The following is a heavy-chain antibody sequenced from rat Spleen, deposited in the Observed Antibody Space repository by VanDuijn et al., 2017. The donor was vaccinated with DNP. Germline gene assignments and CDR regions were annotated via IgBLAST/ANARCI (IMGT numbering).Heavy chain of an antibody. CDR1: GYSFTSNY. CDR2: INYSGAT. V-gene: IGHV3-1*01. CDR3: ARWSRYFDY. Sequence: EVQFQESGPGLVTSSQSLSLTCSVTGYSFTSNYWAWIRKFPGNKMEWMGYINYSGATAYNPSLRSRISITRDTSKNQFFLQLNSVTTEDTATYYCARWSRYFDYWGQGVMVTVSS. J-gene: IGHJ2*01.